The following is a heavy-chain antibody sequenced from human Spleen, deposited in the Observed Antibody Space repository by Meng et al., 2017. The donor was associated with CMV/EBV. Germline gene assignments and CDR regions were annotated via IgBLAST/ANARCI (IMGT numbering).Heavy chain of an antibody. V-gene: IGHV1-69*05. Sequence: KASGGTFSSYAFRWVRQAPGQGLEWMGGIIPIFGTANYAQKFQGRVTITTDESTSTAYMELSSLRSEDTAVYYCARAGTGYSYGYDYWAQGSLVTVSS. CDR1: GGTFSSYA. CDR3: ARAGTGYSYGYDY. CDR2: IIPIFGTA. D-gene: IGHD5-18*01. J-gene: IGHJ4*02.